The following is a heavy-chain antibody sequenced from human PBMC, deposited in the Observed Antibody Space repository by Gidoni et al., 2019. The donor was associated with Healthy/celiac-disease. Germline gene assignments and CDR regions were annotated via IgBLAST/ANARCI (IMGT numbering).Heavy chain of an antibody. CDR3: ARIAVADTDFDY. D-gene: IGHD6-19*01. CDR2: IYYSGST. Sequence: QVQLQESGPGLVKPSQTLSLTCTVSGGSISSGDYYWSWIRQPPGKGLEWIGYIYYSGSTYYNPSLKSRVTISVDTSKNQFSLNLSSVTATYTAVYYCARIAVADTDFDYWGQGTLVTVSS. V-gene: IGHV4-30-4*01. J-gene: IGHJ4*02. CDR1: GGSISSGDYY.